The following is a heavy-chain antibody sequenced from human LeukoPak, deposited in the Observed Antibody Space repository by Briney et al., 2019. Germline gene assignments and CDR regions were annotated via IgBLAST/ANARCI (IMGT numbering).Heavy chain of an antibody. CDR1: GGSFISSY. CDR2: IYHDGST. D-gene: IGHD3-3*01. Sequence: SETLSLTCTVSGGSFISSYWSWIRQPPGKGLEWIGYIYHDGSTKYNPALKSRVTITVDTSKSQFSLKLSSVTAADTAVYYCAREAPLWSGSNYYYYMDVWGKGTTVTVSS. J-gene: IGHJ6*03. CDR3: AREAPLWSGSNYYYYMDV. V-gene: IGHV4-59*01.